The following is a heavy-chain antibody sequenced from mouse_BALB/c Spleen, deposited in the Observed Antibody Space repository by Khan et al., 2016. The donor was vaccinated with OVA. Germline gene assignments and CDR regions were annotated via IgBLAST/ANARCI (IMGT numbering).Heavy chain of an antibody. CDR3: TRLAYYYDSEGFAY. J-gene: IGHJ3*01. D-gene: IGHD1-1*01. V-gene: IGHV5-6*01. CDR1: GFTFSTYG. CDR2: VSTGGSYT. Sequence: EVQLVESGGDLVKPGGSLKLSCAASGFTFSTYGMSWVRQAPDKRLEWVATVSTGGSYTYYPDSVKGRFTISRDNAKNTLYLQMIGLRSEDTAMFYCTRLAYYYDSEGFAYWGQETMVTVSA.